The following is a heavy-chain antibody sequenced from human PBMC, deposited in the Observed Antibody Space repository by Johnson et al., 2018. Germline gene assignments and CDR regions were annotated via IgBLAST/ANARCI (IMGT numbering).Heavy chain of an antibody. CDR3: ARLFFSAVDLGFDS. V-gene: IGHV4-34*01. CDR1: GGSFSGYY. J-gene: IGHJ4*02. Sequence: QVQLQQWGAGLLKPSETLSLTCAVYGGSFSGYYWSWIRQPPGRGLEWIGEIDHSGSTNYNPSLKSRVTISVDTSKNQFSLKLSSVTAADTAFYFCARLFFSAVDLGFDSWGQGTLVTVSS. D-gene: IGHD3-16*01. CDR2: IDHSGST.